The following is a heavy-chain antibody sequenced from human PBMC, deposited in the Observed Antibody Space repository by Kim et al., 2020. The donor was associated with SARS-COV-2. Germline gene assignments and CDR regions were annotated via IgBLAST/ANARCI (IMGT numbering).Heavy chain of an antibody. CDR3: ARRGFVDYWYFDF. CDR1: GDSFSGSYY. J-gene: IGHJ2*01. Sequence: SETLSLTCTISGDSFSGSYYWSWVRQPPGKGLEWIGDIYNLGSTNYNPSLESRVTILGDMSKNRFSLKLSSVTPADTAVYYCARRGFVDYWYFDFWGR. D-gene: IGHD2-21*01. CDR2: IYNLGST. V-gene: IGHV4-59*01.